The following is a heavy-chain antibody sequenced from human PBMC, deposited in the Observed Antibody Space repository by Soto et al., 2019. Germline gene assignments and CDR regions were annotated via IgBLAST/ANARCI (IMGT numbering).Heavy chain of an antibody. CDR3: AKDVDGSGGSHTQNDY. D-gene: IGHD2-15*01. Sequence: QVQLVESGGGVVQPGRSLRLSCAASGFTFSSYGMHWVRQAPGKGLEWVAVISYDGSNKYYADSVKGRFTISRDNSKNTLYLQMNRLRAEDTAVYYCAKDVDGSGGSHTQNDYWGQGTLVTVSS. CDR1: GFTFSSYG. CDR2: ISYDGSNK. V-gene: IGHV3-30*18. J-gene: IGHJ4*02.